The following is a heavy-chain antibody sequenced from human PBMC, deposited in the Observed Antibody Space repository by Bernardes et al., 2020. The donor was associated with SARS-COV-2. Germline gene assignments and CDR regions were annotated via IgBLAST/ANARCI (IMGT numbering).Heavy chain of an antibody. CDR3: ARRLIVEGRAGLGH. V-gene: IGHV3-21*06. Sequence: GSLRLSCVASGFTFSSYGLYWVRQAPGKGLEWVSYIGRDSRDISYLDSVKGRFTISRDDAQNSLYLQMNRLTAEDRAIYYCARRLIVEGRAGLGHWGRGTLVTVSS. CDR1: GFTFSSYG. J-gene: IGHJ1*01. CDR2: IGRDSRDI. D-gene: IGHD2-15*01.